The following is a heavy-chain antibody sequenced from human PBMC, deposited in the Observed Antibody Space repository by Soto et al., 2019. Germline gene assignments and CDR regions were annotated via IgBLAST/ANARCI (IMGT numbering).Heavy chain of an antibody. J-gene: IGHJ3*02. V-gene: IGHV3-23*01. CDR3: AKTTGPASDFWSGYYTLSAFDI. CDR1: GFTFSSYA. Sequence: GGSLRLSCAASGFTFSSYAMSWVRQAPGKGLEWVSAISGSGGSTYYADSVKGRFTISRDNSKNTLYLQMNSLRAEDTAVYYCAKTTGPASDFWSGYYTLSAFDIWGQGTMVTVSS. D-gene: IGHD3-3*01. CDR2: ISGSGGST.